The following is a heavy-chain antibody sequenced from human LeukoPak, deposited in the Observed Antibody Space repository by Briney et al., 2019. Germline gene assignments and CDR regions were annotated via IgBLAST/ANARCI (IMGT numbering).Heavy chain of an antibody. D-gene: IGHD6-13*01. CDR2: IFSGGST. Sequence: GGSLRLSCAASGFIVSTNYMSWVRQAPGKGLEWVSVIFSGGSTYYADSVKGRFTISRDKSNNTLYLQMNSLRADDTAVYYCALQRTLWQQLLDYWGQGTLVTVSS. CDR3: ALQRTLWQQLLDY. CDR1: GFIVSTNY. J-gene: IGHJ4*02. V-gene: IGHV3-53*01.